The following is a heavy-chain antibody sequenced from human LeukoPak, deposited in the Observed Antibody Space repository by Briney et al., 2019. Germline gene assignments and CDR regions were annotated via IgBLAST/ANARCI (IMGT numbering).Heavy chain of an antibody. J-gene: IGHJ5*02. CDR3: ATNLPGYSYGYWVA. CDR2: MFYTGSV. Sequence: SENLSLTCTASGGSMSNYYWNWTRQPPGKGLEWIGYMFYTGSVKYNPSLKSRVTISVDTSKRQISLKLNSVTAADTAVYYCATNLPGYSYGYWVAWGQGALVAVSS. V-gene: IGHV4-59*01. D-gene: IGHD5-18*01. CDR1: GGSMSNYY.